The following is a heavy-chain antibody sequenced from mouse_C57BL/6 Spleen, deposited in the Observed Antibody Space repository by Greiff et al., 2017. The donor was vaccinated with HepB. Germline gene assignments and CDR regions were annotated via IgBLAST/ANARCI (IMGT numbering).Heavy chain of an antibody. D-gene: IGHD2-4*01. J-gene: IGHJ4*01. V-gene: IGHV1-81*01. CDR1: GYTFTSYG. Sequence: QVQLKESGAELARPGASVKLSCKASGYTFTSYGISWVKQRTGQGLEWIGEIYPRSGNTYYNEKFKGKATLTADKSSSTAYMELRSLTSEDSAVYFCARGDYVVYAMDYWGQGTSVTVSS. CDR3: ARGDYVVYAMDY. CDR2: IYPRSGNT.